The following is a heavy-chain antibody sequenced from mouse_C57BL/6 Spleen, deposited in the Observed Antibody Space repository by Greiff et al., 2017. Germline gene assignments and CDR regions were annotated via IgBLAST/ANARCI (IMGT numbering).Heavy chain of an antibody. CDR3: ASGHYGNPFAY. V-gene: IGHV2-6*01. J-gene: IGHJ3*01. CDR2: IWGVGST. CDR1: GFSLTSYG. D-gene: IGHD2-1*01. Sequence: QVTLKVSGPGLVAPSQSLSITCTVSGFSLTSYGVDWVRQSPGKGLEWLGVIWGVGSTNYNSALKSRLSISKDNSKSQVFLKMNSLQTDDTAMYYCASGHYGNPFAYWGQGTLVTVSA.